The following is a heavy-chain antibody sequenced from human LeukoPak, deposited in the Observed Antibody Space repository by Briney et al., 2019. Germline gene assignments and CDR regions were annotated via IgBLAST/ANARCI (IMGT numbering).Heavy chain of an antibody. D-gene: IGHD3-22*01. CDR3: ARAFDSSGYYSYNWFDP. V-gene: IGHV1-3*01. Sequence: ASVKVSCKASGYTFTGYHMHWVRQAPGQRLEWMGWINAGNGNTKYSQKFQGRVTITRDTSASTAYMELSSLRSEDTAVYYCARAFDSSGYYSYNWFDPWGQGTLVTVSS. J-gene: IGHJ5*02. CDR2: INAGNGNT. CDR1: GYTFTGYH.